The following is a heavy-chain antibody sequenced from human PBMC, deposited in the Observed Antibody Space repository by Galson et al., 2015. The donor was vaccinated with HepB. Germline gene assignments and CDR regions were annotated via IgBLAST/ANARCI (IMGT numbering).Heavy chain of an antibody. CDR2: VSSNGGGT. V-gene: IGHV3-64*04. J-gene: IGHJ2*01. CDR3: AKQLQWLVRIDWYFDL. Sequence: SLRLSCAASGFIFSNHAMHWVRQSPGKGLECVSSVSSNGGGTYYADSVKGRFTISGDNSKNTLFLQMNSLRAEDTALYYCAKQLQWLVRIDWYFDLWGRGTLVTVSS. CDR1: GFIFSNHA. D-gene: IGHD6-19*01.